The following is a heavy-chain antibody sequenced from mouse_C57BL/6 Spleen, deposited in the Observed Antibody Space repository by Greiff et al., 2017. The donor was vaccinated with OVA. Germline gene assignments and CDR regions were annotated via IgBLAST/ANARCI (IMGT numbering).Heavy chain of an antibody. CDR1: GYSITSGYY. Sequence: ESGPGLVKPSQSLSLTCSVTGYSITSGYYWNWIRQFPGNKLEWMGYISYDGSNNYNPSLKNRISITRDTSKNQFFLKLNSVTTEDTATYYCARDWDVRYFEVWGTGTTVTVSS. CDR3: ARDWDVRYFEV. CDR2: ISYDGSN. V-gene: IGHV3-6*01. D-gene: IGHD4-1*01. J-gene: IGHJ1*03.